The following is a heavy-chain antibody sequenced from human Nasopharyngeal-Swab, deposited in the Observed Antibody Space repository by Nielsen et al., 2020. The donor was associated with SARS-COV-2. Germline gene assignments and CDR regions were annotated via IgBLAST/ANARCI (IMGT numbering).Heavy chain of an antibody. V-gene: IGHV4-39*01. CDR3: ASHDYGDYGVVDY. J-gene: IGHJ4*02. D-gene: IGHD4-17*01. Sequence: WIRQPPVKGLEWIGSFYYSGSTYMNPSRKSRATISVDTSKNLFSLKLSSVTAADTAVYYCASHDYGDYGVVDYWGQGTLVTVSS. CDR2: FYYSGST.